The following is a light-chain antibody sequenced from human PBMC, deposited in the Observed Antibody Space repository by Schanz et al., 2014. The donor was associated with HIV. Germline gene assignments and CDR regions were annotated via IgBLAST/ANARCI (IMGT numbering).Light chain of an antibody. CDR2: DVS. CDR3: CSYAGSYTFVV. Sequence: QSALTQPASVSGSPGQSITISCTGTSSDIGGYNFVSWYRQHPGKAPQLMIYDVSHRPSGISSRFSGSKSGNTASLTVSGLQAEDEADYYCCSYAGSYTFVVFGGGTKLTVL. J-gene: IGLJ3*02. V-gene: IGLV2-14*03. CDR1: SSDIGGYNF.